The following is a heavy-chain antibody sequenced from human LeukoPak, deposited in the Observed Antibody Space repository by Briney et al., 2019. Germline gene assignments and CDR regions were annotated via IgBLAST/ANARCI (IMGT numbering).Heavy chain of an antibody. D-gene: IGHD6-19*01. V-gene: IGHV3-30*02. CDR2: IRYDGGNK. J-gene: IGHJ4*02. CDR3: ARVSTIEVRH. Sequence: GGSLRLSCAASGFTFSSYGMHWVRQAPGKGLEWVAFIRYDGGNKYYADSVKGRFTISRDNAKNSLYLQMNSLRAEDTAVYYCARVSTIEVRHWGQGTLVTVSS. CDR1: GFTFSSYG.